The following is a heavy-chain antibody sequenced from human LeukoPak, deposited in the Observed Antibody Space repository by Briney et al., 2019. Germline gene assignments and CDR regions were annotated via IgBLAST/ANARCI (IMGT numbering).Heavy chain of an antibody. CDR3: AKGSRFRGRGPSDY. CDR1: GFTFNNYG. J-gene: IGHJ4*02. Sequence: GGSLRLSCAASGFTFNNYGMHWVRQAPGEGLEWVAFIWIVGSKTDSIDSVEGRFTFYRDNSENTLYLQMSSLAIEDAAVYFCAKGSRFRGRGPSDYWGQGTLVTVSS. D-gene: IGHD3-10*01. CDR2: IWIVGSKT. V-gene: IGHV3-30*02.